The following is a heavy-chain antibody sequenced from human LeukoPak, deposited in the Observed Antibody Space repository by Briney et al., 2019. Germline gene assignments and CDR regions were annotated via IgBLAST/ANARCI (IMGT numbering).Heavy chain of an antibody. V-gene: IGHV3-64*01. Sequence: GGSLRLSCAASGFMFSSYAIHWVHQAPGKGLEYVSAISSNGDSTYYANSVKGGFTISRDNSKNTLYLQMGSLRAEDMAVYYCARDLGQYYDTSDNWFDPWGQGTLVTVSS. CDR2: ISSNGDST. J-gene: IGHJ5*02. D-gene: IGHD3-22*01. CDR1: GFMFSSYA. CDR3: ARDLGQYYDTSDNWFDP.